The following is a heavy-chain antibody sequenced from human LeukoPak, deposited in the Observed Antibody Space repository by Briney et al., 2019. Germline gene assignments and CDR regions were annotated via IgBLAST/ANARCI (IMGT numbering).Heavy chain of an antibody. D-gene: IGHD3-3*01. CDR2: INPNSGGT. J-gene: IGHJ4*02. Sequence: ASVKVSCKASGYTFTGYYMHWVRQAPGQGLEWMGRINPNSGGTNYAQKFQGRVTMTRDTSISTAYMELSRLRSDDTAVCYCARGGITIFGVVIWGEYWGQGTLVTVSS. CDR1: GYTFTGYY. CDR3: ARGGITIFGVVIWGEY. V-gene: IGHV1-2*06.